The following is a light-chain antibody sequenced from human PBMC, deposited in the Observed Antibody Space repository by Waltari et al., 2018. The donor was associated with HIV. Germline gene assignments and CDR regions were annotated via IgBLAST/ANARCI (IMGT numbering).Light chain of an antibody. CDR2: KDS. CDR1: ALPKQY. CDR3: QSADSSGTYV. Sequence: YELTQPPSVSVSPGQTARITCSGDALPKQYAYWYQQKPGQDPVLLIFKDSERPSGISERFSGSSSGTTVTLTISGVQAEDEADYYCQSADSSGTYVFGAGTKVSVL. J-gene: IGLJ1*01. V-gene: IGLV3-25*03.